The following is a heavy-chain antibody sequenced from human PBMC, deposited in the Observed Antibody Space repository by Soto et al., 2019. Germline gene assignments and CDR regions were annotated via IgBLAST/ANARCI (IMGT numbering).Heavy chain of an antibody. CDR3: AKDIGYSGYGPFDY. CDR1: GFTFDDYT. Sequence: GGSLRLSCAASGFTFDDYTMHWVRQAPGKGPEWVSLINWDGSTTYYGDSVKGRFTISRDNNKNSLYLEMKSLRTEDTALYYCAKDIGYSGYGPFDYWGQGTLVTVSS. J-gene: IGHJ4*02. CDR2: INWDGSTT. D-gene: IGHD5-12*01. V-gene: IGHV3-43*01.